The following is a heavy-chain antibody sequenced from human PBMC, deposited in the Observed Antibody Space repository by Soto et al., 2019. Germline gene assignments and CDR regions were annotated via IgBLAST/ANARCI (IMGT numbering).Heavy chain of an antibody. D-gene: IGHD3-16*02. J-gene: IGHJ4*02. V-gene: IGHV1-69*01. CDR2: IIPIFGTA. CDR1: GGTFSSYA. Sequence: QVQLVQSGAEVKKPGSSVKVSCKASGGTFSSYAISWVRQAPGQGLEWMGGIIPIFGTANYAQKFKGRVTITADESTSTAYMELSSLRSEDTAVYYCARSTFGGVIVMGYYFDYWGQGTLVTVSS. CDR3: ARSTFGGVIVMGYYFDY.